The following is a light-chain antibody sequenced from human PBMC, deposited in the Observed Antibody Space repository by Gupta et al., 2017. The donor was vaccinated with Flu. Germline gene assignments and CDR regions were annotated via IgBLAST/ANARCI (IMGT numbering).Light chain of an antibody. CDR3: AAGDDSRSGYV. J-gene: IGLJ1*01. V-gene: IGLV1-47*01. CDR2: RNN. Sequence: RATISCSGSSSTIGSNYVDWYQQHPETAPKLLIYRNNMRHSGVPDRFSGAKYGTSASVAISGLLAEDEADYYCAAGDDSRSGYVFGGGTKVTVL. CDR1: SSTIGSNY.